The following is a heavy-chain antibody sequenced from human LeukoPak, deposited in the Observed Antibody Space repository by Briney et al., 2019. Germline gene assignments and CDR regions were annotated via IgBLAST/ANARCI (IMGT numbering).Heavy chain of an antibody. CDR2: IYYSGST. V-gene: IGHV4-59*01. CDR3: ARLKYYYDSSGYRAEYFQH. CDR1: GGSISGYY. J-gene: IGHJ1*01. D-gene: IGHD3-22*01. Sequence: SETLSLTCTVSGGSISGYYWSWIRQPPGKGLEWIGYIYYSGSTSYNPSLKSRVTISVDTSKNQLSLKLSSVTAADTAVYYCARLKYYYDSSGYRAEYFQHWGQGTLVTASS.